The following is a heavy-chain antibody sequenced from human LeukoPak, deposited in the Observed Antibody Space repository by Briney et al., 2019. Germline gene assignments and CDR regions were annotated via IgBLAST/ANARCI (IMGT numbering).Heavy chain of an antibody. Sequence: QPRGSLRLSCAASGFTFSSYEMNWVRQAPGKGLEWVSYISSSGSTIYYADSVKGRFTISRDNAKNSLYLQMNSLRAEDTAVYYCARDQSSVAGTTYNWFDPWGQGTLVTVSS. CDR2: ISSSGSTI. CDR3: ARDQSSVAGTTYNWFDP. CDR1: GFTFSSYE. D-gene: IGHD6-19*01. V-gene: IGHV3-48*03. J-gene: IGHJ5*02.